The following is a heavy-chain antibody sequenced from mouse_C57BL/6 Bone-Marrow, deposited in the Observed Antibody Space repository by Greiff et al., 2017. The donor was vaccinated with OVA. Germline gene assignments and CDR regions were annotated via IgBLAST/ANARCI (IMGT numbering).Heavy chain of an antibody. CDR3: ARIYDGYYYFDY. Sequence: QVQLQQSGAELVRPGTSVKMSCKASGYTFTNYWIGWAKQRPGHGLEWIGDIYPGGGYTNYNEKFKGKATLTADKSSSTAYMQFSSLTFEDSAIYYCARIYDGYYYFDYWGQGTTLTVSS. CDR1: GYTFTNYW. D-gene: IGHD2-3*01. V-gene: IGHV1-63*01. J-gene: IGHJ2*01. CDR2: IYPGGGYT.